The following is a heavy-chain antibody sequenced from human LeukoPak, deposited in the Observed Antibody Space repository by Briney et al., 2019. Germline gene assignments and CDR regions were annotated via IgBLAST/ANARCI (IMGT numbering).Heavy chain of an antibody. J-gene: IGHJ4*02. CDR2: IFGGGST. CDR3: ARELFGESRDY. D-gene: IGHD3-10*01. Sequence: GGSLRLSCAASGFTVSSNYVSWVRQAPGKGLEWVSVIFGGGSTYYADSVKGRFTISRDNSKNTLYLQMTSLRAEDTAVYYCARELFGESRDYWGQGTLVTVSS. CDR1: GFTVSSNY. V-gene: IGHV3-66*01.